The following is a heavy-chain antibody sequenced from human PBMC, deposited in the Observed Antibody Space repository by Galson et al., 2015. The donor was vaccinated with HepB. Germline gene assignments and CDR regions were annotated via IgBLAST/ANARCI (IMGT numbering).Heavy chain of an antibody. V-gene: IGHV1-24*01. Sequence: SVKVSCKVSGYTLTELSMHWVRQAPGKGLEWMGGFDPEDGETIYAQKFQGRVTMTEDTSTDTAYMELSSLRSEDTAVYYCATSGYCSSTSCYLAIGVWGQGTTVTVSS. CDR1: GYTLTELS. J-gene: IGHJ6*02. CDR2: FDPEDGET. CDR3: ATSGYCSSTSCYLAIGV. D-gene: IGHD2-2*01.